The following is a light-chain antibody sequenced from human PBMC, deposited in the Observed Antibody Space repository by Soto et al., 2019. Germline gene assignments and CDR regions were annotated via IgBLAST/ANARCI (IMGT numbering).Light chain of an antibody. J-gene: IGLJ1*01. V-gene: IGLV2-14*01. CDR2: DVS. CDR1: SSDVGAYSY. Sequence: QSALAQPASVSGSPGQSITISCTGTSSDVGAYSYVSWYKQHPGKAPKLIIYDVSDRPSGISNRFSGSKSDNTASLTISGLQAEDEAEYYCSSYTSSRTYVFGTGTKVTVL. CDR3: SSYTSSRTYV.